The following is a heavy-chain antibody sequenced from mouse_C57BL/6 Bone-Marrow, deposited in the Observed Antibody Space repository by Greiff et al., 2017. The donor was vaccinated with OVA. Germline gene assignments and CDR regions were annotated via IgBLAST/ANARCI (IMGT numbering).Heavy chain of an antibody. CDR3: ARDGALYYAMDY. V-gene: IGHV5-4*01. CDR1: GFTFSSYA. Sequence: EVKVVESGGGLVKPGGSLKLSCAASGFTFSSYAMSWVRQTPEKRLEWVATISDGGSYTYYPDNVKGRFTISRDNAKNNLYLQMSHLKSEDTAMYYCARDGALYYAMDYWGQGTSVTVSS. CDR2: ISDGGSYT. J-gene: IGHJ4*01.